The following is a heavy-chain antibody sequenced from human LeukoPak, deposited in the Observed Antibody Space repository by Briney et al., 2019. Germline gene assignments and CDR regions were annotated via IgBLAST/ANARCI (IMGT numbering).Heavy chain of an antibody. V-gene: IGHV3-30*04. J-gene: IGHJ4*02. Sequence: GGSLRLSCAASGFTFSSYAMHWVRQAPGKGLEWVAVISYDGSNKYYADSVKGRFTISRDNSKNTLYLQMNSLRAEDTAVYYCARVDGSGSYDYWGQGTLVTVFS. CDR1: GFTFSSYA. CDR3: ARVDGSGSYDY. D-gene: IGHD3-10*01. CDR2: ISYDGSNK.